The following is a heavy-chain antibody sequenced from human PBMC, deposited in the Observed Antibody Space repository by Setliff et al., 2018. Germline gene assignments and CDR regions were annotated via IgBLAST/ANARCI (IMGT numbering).Heavy chain of an antibody. CDR3: ARMHIVVVVAARKDSGPFDY. Sequence: SETLSLTCAAYGGTFSDYYWTWIRQPPGKGLEWIGEINHSGSTNYNPSLKSRVTISVDTSKNQFSLKLSSVTAADTAVYYCARMHIVVVVAARKDSGPFDYWGQGTLVTVSS. J-gene: IGHJ4*02. CDR1: GGTFSDYY. V-gene: IGHV4-34*01. CDR2: INHSGST. D-gene: IGHD2-15*01.